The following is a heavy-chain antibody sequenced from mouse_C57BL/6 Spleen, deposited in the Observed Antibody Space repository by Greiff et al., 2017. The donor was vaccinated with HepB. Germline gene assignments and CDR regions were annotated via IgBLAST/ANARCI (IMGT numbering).Heavy chain of an antibody. V-gene: IGHV1-69*01. J-gene: IGHJ2*01. CDR3: ARRVLYYDYDRGYYFDY. CDR2: IDPSDSYT. Sequence: QVQLQQPGAELVMPGASVKLSCKASGYTFTSYWMHWVKQRPGQGLEWIGEIDPSDSYTNYNQKFKGKSTLTVDKSSSTAYMQLSSLTSEDFAVYYCARRVLYYDYDRGYYFDYWGQGTTLTVSS. CDR1: GYTFTSYW. D-gene: IGHD2-4*01.